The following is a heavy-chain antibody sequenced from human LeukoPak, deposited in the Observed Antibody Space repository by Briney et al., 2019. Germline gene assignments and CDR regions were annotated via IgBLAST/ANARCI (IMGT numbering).Heavy chain of an antibody. Sequence: GGSLRLSCAASGFTFSSYSMNWVRQAPGKGLEWVSYISSSSSTIYYADSVKGRFTISRDNAKNSLYLQMNSLRAEDRAVYYCARDRIQLWFSGAFDIWGQGTMVTVSS. CDR1: GFTFSSYS. CDR3: ARDRIQLWFSGAFDI. V-gene: IGHV3-48*01. CDR2: ISSSSSTI. D-gene: IGHD5-18*01. J-gene: IGHJ3*02.